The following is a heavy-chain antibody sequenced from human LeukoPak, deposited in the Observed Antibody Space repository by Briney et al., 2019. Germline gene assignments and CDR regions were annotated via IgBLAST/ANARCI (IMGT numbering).Heavy chain of an antibody. V-gene: IGHV3-30*02. CDR2: VRYDQSAT. CDR3: AKDAQRGFDYSNSLEY. Sequence: GGSLRLSCAASGFNFSIYGMHWVRQAPGKGLEWVTFVRYDQSATVYADSVQGRFAISRDNSKNTLFLQMDSLRAEDTAIYYCAKDAQRGFDYSNSLEYWGQGSLVTVSS. D-gene: IGHD4-11*01. CDR1: GFNFSIYG. J-gene: IGHJ4*02.